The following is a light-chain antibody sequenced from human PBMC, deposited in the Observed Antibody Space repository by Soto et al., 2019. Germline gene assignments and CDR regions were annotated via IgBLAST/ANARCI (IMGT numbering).Light chain of an antibody. V-gene: IGLV2-14*03. Sequence: QSALTQPASVSGSPGQSITISCTGTSSDVGGYNYVSWYQHHPGRAPTLMIYDVNHRPSGVSTRFSGSKSGNTASLTISGLRAEDEADYYCSSYTTSSTLILFGGGTKLTVL. CDR2: DVN. CDR3: SSYTTSSTLIL. J-gene: IGLJ3*02. CDR1: SSDVGGYNY.